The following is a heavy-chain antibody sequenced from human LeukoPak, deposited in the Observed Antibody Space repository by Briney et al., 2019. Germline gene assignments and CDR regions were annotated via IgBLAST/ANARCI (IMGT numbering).Heavy chain of an antibody. CDR2: IRYDGSNK. V-gene: IGHV3-30*02. J-gene: IGHJ5*02. D-gene: IGHD4-17*01. Sequence: GGSLRLSCAASGFTFSSYGMHWVRQAPGKGLEWVAFIRYDGSNKYYADSVKGRFTISRDNSKNTLYLQMNSLRAEDTAVYYCGYGDYRAPNWFDPWGQGTLVTVTS. CDR3: GYGDYRAPNWFDP. CDR1: GFTFSSYG.